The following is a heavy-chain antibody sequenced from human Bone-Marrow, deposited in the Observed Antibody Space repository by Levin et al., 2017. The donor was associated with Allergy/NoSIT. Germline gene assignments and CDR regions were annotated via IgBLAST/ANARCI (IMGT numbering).Heavy chain of an antibody. J-gene: IGHJ5*02. V-gene: IGHV3-74*01. CDR1: GFNFSSYW. D-gene: IGHD2/OR15-2a*01. Sequence: PGGSLRLSCAASGFNFSSYWMHWVRQAPGKGLVWVSRINRDGTSAVYADAVKGRFTISRDNADNTLYLQMSSLRADDTAVYFCARDPGLFCTTSNCPRSNWFDPWGQGTLVTVSS. CDR2: INRDGTSA. CDR3: ARDPGLFCTTSNCPRSNWFDP.